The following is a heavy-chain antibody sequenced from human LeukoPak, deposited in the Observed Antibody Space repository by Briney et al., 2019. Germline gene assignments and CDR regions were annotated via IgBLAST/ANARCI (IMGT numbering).Heavy chain of an antibody. CDR2: INWNGGST. D-gene: IGHD6-6*01. J-gene: IGHJ3*02. V-gene: IGHV3-20*04. CDR1: GFTFVDYG. Sequence: GGSLRLSCAASGFTFVDYGMSWVRQGPGKGLEWVSGINWNGGSTGYADSVKGRFTISRDNAKKSLYLQMNSLRVEDTALYYCARSSVSAYAFDIWGQGTMVTVSS. CDR3: ARSSVSAYAFDI.